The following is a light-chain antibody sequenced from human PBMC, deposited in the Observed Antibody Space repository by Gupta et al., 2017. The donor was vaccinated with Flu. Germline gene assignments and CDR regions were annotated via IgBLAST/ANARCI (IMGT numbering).Light chain of an antibody. Sequence: RVTISCSGSSSNIGSNNVNWYQRRPGTAPNLLMYSNDQRPSGVPDRFSGSKSGTSASLAISGLQAEDEADYYCAAGDDSRSVWGFGGGTKLTVL. J-gene: IGLJ3*02. V-gene: IGLV1-44*01. CDR3: AAGDDSRSVWG. CDR1: SSNIGSNN. CDR2: SND.